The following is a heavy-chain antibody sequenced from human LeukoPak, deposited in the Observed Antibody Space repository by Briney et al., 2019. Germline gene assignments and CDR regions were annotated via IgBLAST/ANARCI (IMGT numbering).Heavy chain of an antibody. CDR2: IYPGDSDT. D-gene: IGHD3-22*01. CDR1: GYLFTSYW. CDR3: ARQEYYYDSSGYYPVGFDY. V-gene: IGHV5-51*01. J-gene: IGHJ4*02. Sequence: GESLKISCKGSGYLFTSYWIGWVRQMPGKGLEWMGIIYPGDSDTRYSPSFQGQVTISADKSISAAYLQWSSLKASDTAMYYCARQEYYYDSSGYYPVGFDYWGQGTLVTVSS.